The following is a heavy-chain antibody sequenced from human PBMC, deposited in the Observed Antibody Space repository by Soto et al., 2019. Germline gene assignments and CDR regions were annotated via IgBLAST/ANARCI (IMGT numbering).Heavy chain of an antibody. CDR3: ARAGRGYCSGFSCGSGLYGMEV. CDR2: ISHGGNT. CDR1: GDSISSRNW. V-gene: IGHV4-4*02. D-gene: IGHD2-15*01. Sequence: QVQLQESGPGLVKPSGTLSLTCAVSGDSISSRNWWSWVRQPPGKGLEWIGQISHGGNTNYNPSLQSRVTVSVDKSKNQFSLKLSSVPAADTAVYYCARAGRGYCSGFSCGSGLYGMEVRGQGTTVIVSS. J-gene: IGHJ6*02.